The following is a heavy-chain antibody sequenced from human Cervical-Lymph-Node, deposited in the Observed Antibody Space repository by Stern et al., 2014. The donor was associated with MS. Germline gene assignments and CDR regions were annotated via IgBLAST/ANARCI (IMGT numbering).Heavy chain of an antibody. V-gene: IGHV3-30*01. CDR3: ARGGAVATSDYYFDY. CDR1: GFTFSYHA. J-gene: IGHJ4*02. D-gene: IGHD5-12*01. CDR2: ISYDGSDK. Sequence: VQLVESGGGVVQPGRSLRLSCAASGFTFSYHAMHWVRQAPGTGLEWVAVISYDGSDKNDADSVKGRFTISRDNSRNTLYLQMNSLRVDDTAVYYCARGGAVATSDYYFDYWGQGILVTVYS.